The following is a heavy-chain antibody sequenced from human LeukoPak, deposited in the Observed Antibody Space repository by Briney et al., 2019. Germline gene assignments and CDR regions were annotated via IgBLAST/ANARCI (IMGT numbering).Heavy chain of an antibody. CDR1: GGTFSSYA. CDR2: IIPIFGTA. Sequence: GASVKVSCKASGGTFSSYAISWVRQAPGQGLEWMGGIIPIFGTANYAQKFQGRVTITADKSTSTAYMELSSLRSEDTAVCYCARAVEQWLVRDWGQGTLVTVSS. J-gene: IGHJ4*02. V-gene: IGHV1-69*06. CDR3: ARAVEQWLVRD. D-gene: IGHD6-19*01.